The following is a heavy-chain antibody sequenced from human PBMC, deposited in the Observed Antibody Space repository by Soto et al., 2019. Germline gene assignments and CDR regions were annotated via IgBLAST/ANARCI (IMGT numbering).Heavy chain of an antibody. V-gene: IGHV3-21*04. CDR1: GFTFSGYS. D-gene: IGHD3-9*01. Sequence: PGGSLRLSCAGSGFTFSGYSMNWVRQAPGKGLEWVSSISSSSNNMYYADSVKGRFTMSRDNAKNSLYLQMNSLRAEDTAVYYCAREADYDILTGNPKYYFDYWGQGTLVTVSS. CDR2: ISSSSNNM. J-gene: IGHJ4*02. CDR3: AREADYDILTGNPKYYFDY.